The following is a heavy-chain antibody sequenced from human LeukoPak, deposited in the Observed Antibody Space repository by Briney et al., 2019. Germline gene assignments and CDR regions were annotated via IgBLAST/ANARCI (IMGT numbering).Heavy chain of an antibody. CDR2: INRGGSPI. V-gene: IGHV3-48*03. J-gene: IGHJ4*02. CDR1: GFTFSSYE. CDR3: TRVSWRGEIY. D-gene: IGHD3-3*01. Sequence: GGSLRLSCAPSGFTFSSYEMSWVRQPPGKGLEWVSSINRGGSPIYYADSVKGRFTTSSNNAKKSLFLQMNSLRAEDTAVYYCTRVSWRGEIYWGQGTLVSVSS.